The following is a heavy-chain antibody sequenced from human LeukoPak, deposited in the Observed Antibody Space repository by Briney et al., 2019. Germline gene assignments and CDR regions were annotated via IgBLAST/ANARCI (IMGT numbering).Heavy chain of an antibody. D-gene: IGHD3-22*01. Sequence: ASVKVSCKASGYTFTGYYMNWVRQAPGQGLEWLGWINPNSGGTNYAQKFQGRVTMTRDTSISTAYVELSRLKSDDTAVYYCASSYDSSGYPFDYWGQGTLVTVSS. J-gene: IGHJ4*02. V-gene: IGHV1-2*02. CDR1: GYTFTGYY. CDR2: INPNSGGT. CDR3: ASSYDSSGYPFDY.